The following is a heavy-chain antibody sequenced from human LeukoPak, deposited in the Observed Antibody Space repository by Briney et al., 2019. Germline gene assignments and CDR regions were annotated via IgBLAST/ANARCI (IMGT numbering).Heavy chain of an antibody. Sequence: ASVKVSCKASGYTFTSYYMHWVRQAPGQGLEWMGIINPSGGSTSYAQKFQGRVTKTRDMSTSTLYMELSSLRSEDTAVYYCARDVQRWFDPWGQGTLVTVSS. J-gene: IGHJ5*02. CDR2: INPSGGST. CDR1: GYTFTSYY. D-gene: IGHD5-18*01. V-gene: IGHV1-46*01. CDR3: ARDVQRWFDP.